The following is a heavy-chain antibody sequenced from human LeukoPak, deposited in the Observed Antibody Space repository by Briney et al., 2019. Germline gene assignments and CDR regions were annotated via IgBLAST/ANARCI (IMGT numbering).Heavy chain of an antibody. CDR2: IYYSGST. D-gene: IGHD6-13*01. V-gene: IGHV4-59*01. J-gene: IGHJ4*02. Sequence: PSETLSLTCTVSGGSISSYYWSWIRQPPGKGLEWIGYIYYSGSTNYNPSLKSRVTISVDTSKNQFSLKLSSVTAADTAVYYCARAGAAGRPSFDYWGQGTLVTVSS. CDR3: ARAGAAGRPSFDY. CDR1: GGSISSYY.